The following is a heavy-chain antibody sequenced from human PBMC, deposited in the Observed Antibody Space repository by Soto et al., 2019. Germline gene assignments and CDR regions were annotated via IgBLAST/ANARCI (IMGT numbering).Heavy chain of an antibody. CDR2: MYNTGST. J-gene: IGHJ4*02. CDR3: AREPLD. V-gene: IGHV4-59*11. CDR1: GGSISGHY. Sequence: SETLSLTCTVSGGSISGHYWSWIRQPPGKGLEWIGYMYNTGSTVYNPSFKSRVTISVDTSKNQFSLKLNSVTAADTAVYYCAREPLDWGQGTLVTVSS.